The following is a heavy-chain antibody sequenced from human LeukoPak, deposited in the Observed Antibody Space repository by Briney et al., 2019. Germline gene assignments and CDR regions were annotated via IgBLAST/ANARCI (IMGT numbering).Heavy chain of an antibody. D-gene: IGHD4-11*01. CDR2: IYYSGST. J-gene: IGHJ6*03. CDR3: ARELPVTTDSYYYYYYMDV. CDR1: GGSINTYY. Sequence: SETLSLTCSVSGGSINTYYWSWIRQPPGKGLEWIGYIYYSGSTNYNPSLKSRVTISVDTSKNQFSLKLSSVTAADTAVYYCARELPVTTDSYYYYYYMDVWGKGTTVTVSS. V-gene: IGHV4-59*01.